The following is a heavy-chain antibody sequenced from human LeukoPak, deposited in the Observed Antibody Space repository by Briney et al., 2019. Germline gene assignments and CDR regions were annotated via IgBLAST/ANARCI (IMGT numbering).Heavy chain of an antibody. D-gene: IGHD3-22*01. V-gene: IGHV1-2*02. CDR1: GYPFTGYY. CDR2: LNPNTGDT. J-gene: IGHJ4*02. CDR3: ARVPRSSHDRNGYYFLDY. Sequence: ASVKVSCKASGYPFTGYYFYWVRQAPGQGLEWMGWLNPNTGDTNYAQNFQGRVTMTRDTSISTAYMELSRLRSDDTAVYYCARVPRSSHDRNGYYFLDYWGQGTLVTVSS.